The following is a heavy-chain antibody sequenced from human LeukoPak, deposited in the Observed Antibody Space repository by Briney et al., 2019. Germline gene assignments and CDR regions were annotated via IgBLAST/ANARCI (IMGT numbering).Heavy chain of an antibody. CDR2: INPNSGGT. D-gene: IGHD3-9*01. CDR1: GYTFTGYY. CDR3: ARASGILTGYHIYYYYYMDV. J-gene: IGHJ6*03. V-gene: IGHV1-2*02. Sequence: ASVKVSCKASGYTFTGYYMHWVRQAPGQGLEWMGWINPNSGGTNYAQKFQGRVTMTRDTSISTAYMELSRLRSDDTAVYYCARASGILTGYHIYYYYYMDVWGKGTTVTVSS.